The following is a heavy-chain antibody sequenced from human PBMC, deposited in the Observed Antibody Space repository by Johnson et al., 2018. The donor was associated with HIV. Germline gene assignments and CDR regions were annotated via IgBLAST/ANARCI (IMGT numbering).Heavy chain of an antibody. J-gene: IGHJ3*02. CDR3: AKDINGGLEYSSSSERFSCAFDI. D-gene: IGHD6-6*01. Sequence: VQLVESGGGLVQPGGSLRLSCAASGFTFSNYWMSWVRQAPGKGLEWVANIKQDGSEKYYADSVKGRFTISRDNAKNSLYLQMNSLRAEDTALYYCAKDINGGLEYSSSSERFSCAFDIWGQGTMVTVSS. CDR1: GFTFSNYW. CDR2: IKQDGSEK. V-gene: IGHV3-7*03.